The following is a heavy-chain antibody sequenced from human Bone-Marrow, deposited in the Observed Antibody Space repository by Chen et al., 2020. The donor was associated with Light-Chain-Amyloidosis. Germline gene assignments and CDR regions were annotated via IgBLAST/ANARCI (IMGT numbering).Heavy chain of an antibody. Sequence: QVQLQESGPGLVKPSGTLSLTCTVSGGSIASDYGSWIRQPPGKGLEWIGYIYYIGDTHYNPSFKGRVTISIDTSKTHFSLNLISVTAADTAVYYCARGLGNGYGDNWFDPWGQGTLVTVSS. CDR1: GGSIASDY. J-gene: IGHJ5*02. V-gene: IGHV4-59*01. CDR3: ARGLGNGYGDNWFDP. CDR2: IYYIGDT. D-gene: IGHD5-18*01.